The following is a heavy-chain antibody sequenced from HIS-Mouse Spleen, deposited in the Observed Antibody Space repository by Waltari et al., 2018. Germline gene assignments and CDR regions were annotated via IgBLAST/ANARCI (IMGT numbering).Heavy chain of an antibody. D-gene: IGHD6-6*01. J-gene: IGHJ6*02. CDR2: IYYSGST. CDR3: AREGPSGIAARHYYYYGMDV. CDR1: GGPISSSSYY. V-gene: IGHV4-39*07. Sequence: QLQLQESGPGLVKPSETLSLPCTVSGGPISSSSYYWGWIRQPPGKGLEWIGSIYYSGSTYYNPSLKSRVTISVDTSKNQFSLKLSSVTAADTAVYYCAREGPSGIAARHYYYYGMDVWGQGTTVTVSS.